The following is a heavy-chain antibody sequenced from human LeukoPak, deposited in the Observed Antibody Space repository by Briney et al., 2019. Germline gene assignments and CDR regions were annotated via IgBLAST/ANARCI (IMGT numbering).Heavy chain of an antibody. J-gene: IGHJ4*02. D-gene: IGHD6-13*01. CDR3: ARDMHLVSLDY. CDR2: IYYSGST. CDR1: GGSISSYY. V-gene: IGHV4-59*12. Sequence: SETLSLTCTVSGGSISSYYWSWIRQPPGKGLEWIGYIYYSGSTNYNPSLKSRVTISVDTSKNQFSLKLSSVTAADTAVYYCARDMHLVSLDYWGQGTLVTVSS.